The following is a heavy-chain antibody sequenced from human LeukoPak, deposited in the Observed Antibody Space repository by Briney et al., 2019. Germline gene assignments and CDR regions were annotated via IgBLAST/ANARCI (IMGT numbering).Heavy chain of an antibody. D-gene: IGHD3-22*01. CDR1: GYSFTSYW. CDR3: ARHGGYSDWYFDL. V-gene: IGHV5-51*01. Sequence: GKSLKISCKGSGYSFTSYWIGWVRQMPGKGLEWMGIIYPGDSDSRYSPSFKGQVTISADKSINTAYLQWRSLKASDTAMYYCARHGGYSDWYFDLWGRGTLVTVSS. J-gene: IGHJ2*01. CDR2: IYPGDSDS.